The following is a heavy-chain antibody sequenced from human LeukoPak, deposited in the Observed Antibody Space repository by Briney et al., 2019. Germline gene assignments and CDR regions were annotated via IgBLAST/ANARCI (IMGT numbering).Heavy chain of an antibody. CDR2: ISSSSSYI. D-gene: IGHD2-2*01. CDR3: ARDPRGYCSSTSCYPDAFDI. CDR1: GFTFSSYS. J-gene: IGHJ3*02. Sequence: GGSLRLSCAASGFTFSSYSMNLVRQAPGKGLEWVSSISSSSSYIYYADSVKGRFTISRDNAKNSLYLQMNSLRAEATAVYYCARDPRGYCSSTSCYPDAFDIWGQGTMVTVSS. V-gene: IGHV3-21*01.